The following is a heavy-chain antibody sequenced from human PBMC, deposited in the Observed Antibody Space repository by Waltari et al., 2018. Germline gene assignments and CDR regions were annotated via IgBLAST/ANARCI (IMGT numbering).Heavy chain of an antibody. J-gene: IGHJ4*02. D-gene: IGHD1-1*01. CDR1: GFPFSSYR. Sequence: EVQLVEAGGDLVQPGGSLRLSCVASGFPFSSYRMHWVRQVTGKGLVWVSRIHGDVSSPTYAESVKGRFTISRDNAKNTLYLQMNSLRAEDTAVYYCATLIQLWPSPFDYWGPGTLVTVSS. V-gene: IGHV3-74*01. CDR2: IHGDVSSP. CDR3: ATLIQLWPSPFDY.